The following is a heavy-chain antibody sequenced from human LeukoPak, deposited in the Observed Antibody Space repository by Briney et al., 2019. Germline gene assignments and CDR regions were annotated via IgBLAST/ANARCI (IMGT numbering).Heavy chain of an antibody. V-gene: IGHV3-30*03. CDR3: VPPGDDGAFDI. CDR2: ISYDGSNK. D-gene: IGHD1-1*01. CDR1: GFTFSSYG. Sequence: GGSLRLSCAASGFTFSSYGMHWVRQAPGKGLEWVAVISYDGSNKYYADSVKGRFTISRDNSKNTLYLQMNSLRAEDTAVYYCVPPGDDGAFDIWGQGTMVTVSS. J-gene: IGHJ3*02.